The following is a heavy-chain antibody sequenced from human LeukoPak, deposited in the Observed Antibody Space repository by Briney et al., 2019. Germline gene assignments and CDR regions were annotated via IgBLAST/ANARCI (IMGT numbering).Heavy chain of an antibody. J-gene: IGHJ4*02. CDR3: ARDARYDFWSGYYSEELDY. Sequence: RGSLRLSCAASAFTFSRYWMSWVRQAPGKGLEWVANIKQDGSENYYVDSVEGRFTISRDNAKNSLYLQMNSLRAEDTAVYYCARDARYDFWSGYYSEELDYWGQGTLVTVSS. CDR1: AFTFSRYW. CDR2: IKQDGSEN. D-gene: IGHD3-3*01. V-gene: IGHV3-7*01.